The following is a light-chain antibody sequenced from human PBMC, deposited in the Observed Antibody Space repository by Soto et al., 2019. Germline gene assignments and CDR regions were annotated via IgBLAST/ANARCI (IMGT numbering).Light chain of an antibody. V-gene: IGKV3-11*01. CDR1: QYINTR. Sequence: EIVLTQSPATLSSFPVYIFTLSCIASQYINTRLAWYQHRLGQAPRLLIYQTSIRAAGIPARFSASGSGTDFTLTISDVQPEDFALYYCHQRQSWPRTFGQGTKVDIK. CDR2: QTS. J-gene: IGKJ1*01. CDR3: HQRQSWPRT.